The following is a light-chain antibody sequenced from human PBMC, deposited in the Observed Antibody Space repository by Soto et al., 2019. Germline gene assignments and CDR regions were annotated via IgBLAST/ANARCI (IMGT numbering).Light chain of an antibody. CDR3: AAWDDSLSGPV. Sequence: QPVLTQSPSAPGTPGQRVTVSCSGSSSNIGTNYVYWYQQLPGTAPKVLIYSTDKRPSGVPDRFSGSKSGTSASLAISGLRSEDEADYYCAAWDDSLSGPVFGGGTKLTVL. J-gene: IGLJ2*01. V-gene: IGLV1-47*01. CDR1: SSNIGTNY. CDR2: STD.